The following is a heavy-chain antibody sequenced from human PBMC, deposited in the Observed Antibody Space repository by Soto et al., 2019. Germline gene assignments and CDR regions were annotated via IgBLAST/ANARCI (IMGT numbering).Heavy chain of an antibody. CDR1: GGSISSYY. CDR2: IYYSGST. D-gene: IGHD3-22*01. J-gene: IGHJ3*02. Sequence: SETLSLTCTVSGGSISSYYWSWIRQHPGKGLEWIGYIYYSGSTYYNPSLKSRVTISVDTSKNQFSLKLSSVTAADTAVYYCARDRGSIVRDAFDIWGQGTMVTVSS. CDR3: ARDRGSIVRDAFDI. V-gene: IGHV4-59*06.